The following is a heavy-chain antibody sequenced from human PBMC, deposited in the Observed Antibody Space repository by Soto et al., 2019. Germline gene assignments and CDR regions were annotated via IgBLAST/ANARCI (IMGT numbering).Heavy chain of an antibody. CDR1: GYTFTSYY. CDR2: ISPSGGGT. J-gene: IGHJ4*02. Sequence: QVQLVQYGAEVREPGASVRVSCQPSGYTFTSYYIHWVRQAPGQGLEWMGMISPSGGGTNYAQKFQGRVTMTRDTSTSTLYMDFSSLRSEDTALYYCAREPSSPCYFDFWGQGTMVTVSS. V-gene: IGHV1-46*03. CDR3: AREPSSPCYFDF.